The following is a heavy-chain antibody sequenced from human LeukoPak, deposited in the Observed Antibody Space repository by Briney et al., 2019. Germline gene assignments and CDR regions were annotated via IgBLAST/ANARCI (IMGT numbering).Heavy chain of an antibody. J-gene: IGHJ3*02. CDR2: ISSSGSTI. CDR1: GFTFSSYE. Sequence: GGSLRLSCAASGFTFSSYEMNWVRQAPGKGLEWVSYISSSGSTIYYADSVKGRFTISRDNSKNTLYLQTNSLRAEDTAVYYCAKGGYPNSDDAFDIWDQGTMVTVSS. CDR3: AKGGYPNSDDAFDI. V-gene: IGHV3-48*03. D-gene: IGHD3-16*02.